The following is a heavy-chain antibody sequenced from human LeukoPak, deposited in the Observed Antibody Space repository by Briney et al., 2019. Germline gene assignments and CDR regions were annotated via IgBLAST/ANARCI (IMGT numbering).Heavy chain of an antibody. D-gene: IGHD6-19*01. V-gene: IGHV1-8*01. CDR1: GYTFTSYD. Sequence: ASVKVSCKASGYTFTSYDINWVRQATGQGLEWMGWMNPNSGNTGYAQKFQGRVAMTRNTSISTAYMELSSLRSVDTAVYCCARRLIGQWLVPNWGQGTLVTVSS. CDR3: ARRLIGQWLVPN. J-gene: IGHJ4*02. CDR2: MNPNSGNT.